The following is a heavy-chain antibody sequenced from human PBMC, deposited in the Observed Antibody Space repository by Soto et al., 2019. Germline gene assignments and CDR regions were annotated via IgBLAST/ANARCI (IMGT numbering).Heavy chain of an antibody. D-gene: IGHD3-3*02. CDR1: GGTFSNSA. Sequence: QVQLEQSGAEVKKPGSSVKVSCKASGGTFSNSAISWVRQAPGQGLEWMGGIMPIFRTPDYAQKFQGRVTITADESTSTPYMELSGLRSDETAVYYCARDKDRQQLGGNYYYILDVWGQGTTVTVSS. CDR3: ARDKDRQQLGGNYYYILDV. V-gene: IGHV1-69*12. CDR2: IMPIFRTP. J-gene: IGHJ6*02.